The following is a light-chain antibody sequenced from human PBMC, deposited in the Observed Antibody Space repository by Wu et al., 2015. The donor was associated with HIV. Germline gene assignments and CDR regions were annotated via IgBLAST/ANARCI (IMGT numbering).Light chain of an antibody. CDR2: DAS. Sequence: EIVLTQSPGTLSLSPGERITLSCRASQSVSNNYLAWYQQKPGQAPRLLIYDASNRATGIPARFSGSGSGTDFTLTISSLEPEDFAVYYCQQRSNWIFTFGPGTKVDIK. CDR3: QQRSNWIFT. V-gene: IGKV3D-20*02. J-gene: IGKJ3*01. CDR1: QSVSNNY.